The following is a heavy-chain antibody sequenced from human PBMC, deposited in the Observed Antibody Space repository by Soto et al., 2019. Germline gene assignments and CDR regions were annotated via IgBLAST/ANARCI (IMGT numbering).Heavy chain of an antibody. Sequence: QVQLVQSGAEVKKPGSSVKVSCKASGGTFSSYALSWVRQAHGQGLEWMGGIIPIFGSANYAQKFQGRVTITADESTRIASMELSSLRSEDTAVYYCSRDRRAKTGARFVLGMDVWGQGTTVTVSS. CDR2: IIPIFGSA. CDR1: GGTFSSYA. V-gene: IGHV1-69*01. CDR3: SRDRRAKTGARFVLGMDV. J-gene: IGHJ6*02. D-gene: IGHD1-1*01.